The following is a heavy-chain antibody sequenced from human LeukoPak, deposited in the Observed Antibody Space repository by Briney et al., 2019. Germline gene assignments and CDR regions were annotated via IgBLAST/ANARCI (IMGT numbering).Heavy chain of an antibody. CDR3: ARALSNYKYWYFDL. V-gene: IGHV4-59*08. J-gene: IGHJ2*01. D-gene: IGHD4-11*01. CDR2: IYYSGST. Sequence: SETLSLTCTVSGGSISSYYWSWIRQPPGKGLEWIGYIYYSGSTNYNPSLKSRVTISVDTSKNQFSLKLHSVTAADTAVYYCARALSNYKYWYFDLWGRGTLVTVSS. CDR1: GGSISSYY.